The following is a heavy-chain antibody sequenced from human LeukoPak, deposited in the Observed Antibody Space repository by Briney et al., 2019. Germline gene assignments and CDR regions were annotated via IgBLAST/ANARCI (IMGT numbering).Heavy chain of an antibody. CDR2: TYYRSKWYN. CDR1: GDSISSNSVA. V-gene: IGHV6-1*01. J-gene: IGHJ4*02. D-gene: IGHD2-15*01. Sequence: SQTLSLTCAISGDSISSNSVAWHWIRQSPSRGLEWLVRTYYRSKWYNDYAVSVKGRITINPDTSKNQFSLQLNSVTPEDTAVYYCARDHCSGGSCHWRFDYWGQGTLVTVSS. CDR3: ARDHCSGGSCHWRFDY.